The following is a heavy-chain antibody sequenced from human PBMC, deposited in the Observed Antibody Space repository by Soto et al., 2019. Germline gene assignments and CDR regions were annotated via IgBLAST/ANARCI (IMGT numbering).Heavy chain of an antibody. D-gene: IGHD3-22*01. J-gene: IGHJ4*02. CDR1: GYTFNSFG. CDR2: ISAYNGNT. V-gene: IGHV1-18*04. Sequence: QVHLEQSGAEVRKPGASVKVSCKASGYTFNSFGINWVRKAPGQGLEWLVWISAYNGNTNYAQKFHGRVTMTADTSTTTAYLELTSLRSDDTAVYYCAREFQYDSGGFHELYFWGQGTLVTVSS. CDR3: AREFQYDSGGFHELYF.